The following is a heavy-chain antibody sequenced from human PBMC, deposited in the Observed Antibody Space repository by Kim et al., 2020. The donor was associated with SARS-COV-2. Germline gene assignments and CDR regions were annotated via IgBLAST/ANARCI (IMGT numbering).Heavy chain of an antibody. CDR3: ARGRRGLLWFGDQWDYNWFDP. J-gene: IGHJ5*02. V-gene: IGHV4-34*01. CDR2: INHSGTT. Sequence: SETLSLTCAVYGGSFSRYYWSWIRQPPGKGLAWIWEINHSGTTTYNPSLQTRVPISVATSKNQFSLKLSSVTAADTAVYYCARGRRGLLWFGDQWDYNWFDPWGQGTLVTVSS. CDR1: GGSFSRYY. D-gene: IGHD3-10*01.